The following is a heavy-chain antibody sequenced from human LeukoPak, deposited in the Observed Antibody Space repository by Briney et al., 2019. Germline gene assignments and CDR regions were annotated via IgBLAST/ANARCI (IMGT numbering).Heavy chain of an antibody. CDR3: ARGNEDYYDSSGYLS. V-gene: IGHV4-38-2*01. Sequence: SETLSLTCAVSGDSISSDYYWAWIRQPPGKGLEWIGSVFHSGNTYYNPSLRSRVTISVDTPKNQFSLKLTSVTAADTAVYYCARGNEDYYDSSGYLSWGQGTLVTVSS. J-gene: IGHJ5*02. CDR2: VFHSGNT. CDR1: GDSISSDYY. D-gene: IGHD3-22*01.